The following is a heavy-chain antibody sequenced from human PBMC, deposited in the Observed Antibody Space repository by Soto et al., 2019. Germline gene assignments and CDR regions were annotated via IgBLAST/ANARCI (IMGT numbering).Heavy chain of an antibody. CDR2: INAGNGNT. Sequence: ASAKVSCKASGYTFTSYAMHWVRQAPGQRLEWMGWINAGNGNTKYSQKFQGRVTITRDTSASTAYMELSSLRSEDTAVYYCARDCGSDRPSYFDYWGQGTLVTVSS. D-gene: IGHD3-22*01. V-gene: IGHV1-3*01. CDR1: GYTFTSYA. CDR3: ARDCGSDRPSYFDY. J-gene: IGHJ4*02.